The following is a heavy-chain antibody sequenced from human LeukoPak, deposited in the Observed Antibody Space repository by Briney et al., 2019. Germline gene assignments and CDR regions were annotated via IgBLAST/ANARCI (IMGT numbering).Heavy chain of an antibody. V-gene: IGHV1-69*13. J-gene: IGHJ3*02. CDR3: ARDWSIVGAFDAFDI. D-gene: IGHD1-26*01. CDR2: IIPIFGTA. Sequence: SVKVSCKASGGTFSSYAISWVRQAPGQGLEWMGGIIPIFGTANYAQKFQGRVTITADESTSTAYMELSSLRSEGTAVYYCARDWSIVGAFDAFDIWGQGTMVTVSS. CDR1: GGTFSSYA.